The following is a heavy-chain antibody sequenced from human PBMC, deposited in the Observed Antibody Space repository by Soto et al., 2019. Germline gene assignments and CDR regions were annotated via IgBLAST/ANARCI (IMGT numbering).Heavy chain of an antibody. CDR1: GFTFSNAW. CDR3: AKRWELLG. J-gene: IGHJ4*02. Sequence: GGSLRLSCAASGFTFSNAWMSWVRQAPGKGLEWIGLIKSKTDGGTADYAAPVKGRFTISRDDSKNTLYLQMNSLKTEDTAVYYCAKRWELLGGGEGTLVTVSS. D-gene: IGHD2-15*01. CDR2: IKSKTDGGTA. V-gene: IGHV3-15*01.